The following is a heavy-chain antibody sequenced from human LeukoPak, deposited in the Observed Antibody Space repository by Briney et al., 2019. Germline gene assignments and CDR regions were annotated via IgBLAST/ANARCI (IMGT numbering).Heavy chain of an antibody. J-gene: IGHJ6*02. CDR2: INPNSGGT. CDR1: GYTFTGYY. D-gene: IGHD3-22*01. Sequence: ASVKVSCKASGYTFTGYYMHWVRQAPGQGLEWMGWINPNSGGTNYAQKFQGRVTMTRDTSISTAYMELGSLRSEDTAVYYCARVAYYYDSAGLYLNYFYGMDVWGQGTTVTVSS. V-gene: IGHV1-2*02. CDR3: ARVAYYYDSAGLYLNYFYGMDV.